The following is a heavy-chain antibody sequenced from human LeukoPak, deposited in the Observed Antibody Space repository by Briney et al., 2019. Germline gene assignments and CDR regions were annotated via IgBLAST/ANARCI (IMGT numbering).Heavy chain of an antibody. CDR3: ARGDCSSTICYSPMDV. J-gene: IGHJ6*03. Sequence: GSLRLSCAASGFTFSSYWMSWVRQAPGKGLEWIGSIYHSGSTNYNPSLKSRVTISVDTSKNQFSLKLTSVTAADTAVYYCARGDCSSTICYSPMDVWGKGITVTVSS. CDR2: IYHSGST. V-gene: IGHV4-4*02. CDR1: GFTFSSYW. D-gene: IGHD2-2*01.